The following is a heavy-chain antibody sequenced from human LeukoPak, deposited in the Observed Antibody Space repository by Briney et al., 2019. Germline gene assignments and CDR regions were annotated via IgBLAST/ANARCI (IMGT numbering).Heavy chain of an antibody. CDR3: AKDPVREEYYFDY. D-gene: IGHD1-26*01. J-gene: IGHJ4*02. CDR2: IKSKTDGGTT. Sequence: GGSLRLSCAASGFTFSNAWMSWVRQAPGKGLEWVGRIKSKTDGGTTDYAAPVKGRFTISRDDSKNTLYLQMNSLRAEDTAVYYCAKDPVREEYYFDYWGQGTLVTVSS. V-gene: IGHV3-15*01. CDR1: GFTFSNAW.